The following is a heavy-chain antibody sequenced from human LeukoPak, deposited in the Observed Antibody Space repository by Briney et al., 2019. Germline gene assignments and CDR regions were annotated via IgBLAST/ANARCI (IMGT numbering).Heavy chain of an antibody. CDR1: GGSLRSGSYY. J-gene: IGHJ3*02. Sequence: SETLSLTCTVSGGSLRSGSYYWSWIRQPAGKGLEWIGRIYNRGSTNYNPSLKSRVTMSEDTSKNQFSLKLTSVTAADTAVYYCARHGNIVLEPVASKAFDIWGQGTMVTVST. CDR3: ARHGNIVLEPVASKAFDI. CDR2: IYNRGST. V-gene: IGHV4-61*02. D-gene: IGHD2-2*01.